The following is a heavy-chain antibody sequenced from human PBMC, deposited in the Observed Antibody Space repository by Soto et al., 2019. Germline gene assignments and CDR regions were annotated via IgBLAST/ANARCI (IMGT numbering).Heavy chain of an antibody. Sequence: SGPTLVNPTQTLTLTCTFSGFSLSTSGMCVSWIRQPPGKALEWLARIDWDDDKYYSTSLKTRLTISKDTSKNQVVLTMTNMDPVDTATYYCARMAITMVRGVMEGHYYYYYMDVWGKGATVTVSS. CDR2: IDWDDDK. V-gene: IGHV2-70*11. J-gene: IGHJ6*03. CDR3: ARMAITMVRGVMEGHYYYYYMDV. D-gene: IGHD3-10*01. CDR1: GFSLSTSGMC.